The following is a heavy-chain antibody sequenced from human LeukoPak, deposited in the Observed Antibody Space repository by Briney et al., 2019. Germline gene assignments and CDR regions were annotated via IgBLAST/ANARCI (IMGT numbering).Heavy chain of an antibody. J-gene: IGHJ6*02. D-gene: IGHD6-13*01. CDR2: ISSSSSYI. Sequence: GGSLRLSCAASGFTFSSYSMNWVRQAPGKGLEWVSSISSSSSYIYYADSVKGRFTISRDNAKNSLYLQMNSLRAEDTAVYYCARGRRQSSAAGRGSGMDVWGQGTTVTVSS. CDR3: ARGRRQSSAAGRGSGMDV. CDR1: GFTFSSYS. V-gene: IGHV3-21*04.